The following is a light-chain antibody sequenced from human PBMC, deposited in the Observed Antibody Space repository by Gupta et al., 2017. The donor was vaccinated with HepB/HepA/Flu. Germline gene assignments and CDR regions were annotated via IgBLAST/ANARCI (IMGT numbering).Light chain of an antibody. CDR2: NTN. Sequence: QTVVTPEPSFSVSPGGTVTLTCGLSSGSVSTSYYPSWYQQTPDQAPRTLLYNTNTRSAGVPDRFSGSILGKTDALTITVAQADEEADYYCESSMSSGGGVFGGGTKLTVL. V-gene: IGLV8-61*01. J-gene: IGLJ3*02. CDR3: ESSMSSGGGV. CDR1: SGSVSTSYY.